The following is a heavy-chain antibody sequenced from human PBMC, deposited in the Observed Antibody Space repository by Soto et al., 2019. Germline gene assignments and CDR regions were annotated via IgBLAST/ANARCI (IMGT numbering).Heavy chain of an antibody. J-gene: IGHJ5*02. D-gene: IGHD6-19*01. CDR1: GYTITSYG. CDR3: ARELLAGIWFDP. Sequence: QVQLVQSGAEVKKPGASVQVSCKASGYTITSYGISWVRQAPGQGLEWMGWINSYNGNTNYAQKLQGRVTMTTDTSPRTGYMELRILISDDTAVYYCARELLAGIWFDPWGQGTLVTFSS. CDR2: INSYNGNT. V-gene: IGHV1-18*01.